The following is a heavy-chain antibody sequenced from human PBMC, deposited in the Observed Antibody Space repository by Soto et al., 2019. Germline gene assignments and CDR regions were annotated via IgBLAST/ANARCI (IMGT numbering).Heavy chain of an antibody. CDR1: VFTFSSYV. J-gene: IGHJ4*02. Sequence: QVQLVESGGGVVQPGRSLRLSCAASVFTFSSYVMHWVRQAPGKGLEWVAVISYDGSNKYYADSVKGRFTISRDNSKNTLYLQMNSLRAEDTAVYYCASPIPCSGGRCYHPGGQGTLVTVSS. CDR3: ASPIPCSGGRCYHP. CDR2: ISYDGSNK. V-gene: IGHV3-30-3*01. D-gene: IGHD2-15*01.